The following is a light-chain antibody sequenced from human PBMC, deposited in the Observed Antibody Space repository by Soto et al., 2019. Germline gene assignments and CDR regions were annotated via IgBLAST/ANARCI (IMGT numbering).Light chain of an antibody. CDR1: QNINNY. CDR2: DAS. Sequence: DIQMTQPPSSLSASVGDIFTITFQASQNINNYLNWYQQKPGRAPKLLIYDASNLEAGVPSRFRGSGSGTDFTFTISRLQPEDIATYYCQQYENLPTFGQGTRLEI. V-gene: IGKV1-33*01. CDR3: QQYENLPT. J-gene: IGKJ5*01.